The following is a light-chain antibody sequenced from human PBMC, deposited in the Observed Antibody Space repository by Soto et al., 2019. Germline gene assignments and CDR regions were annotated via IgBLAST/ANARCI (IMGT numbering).Light chain of an antibody. CDR1: QSISSY. J-gene: IGKJ1*01. V-gene: IGKV1-39*01. Sequence: DIRMTQSPSSLSASVGDRVTITCRASQSISSYLNWYQQKPGKAPKLLIYAASSLQSGVPSRFSGSGSGTDFTLTISSLQPEDFATYYCQQSYSTRPTFGQGTKVEIK. CDR2: AAS. CDR3: QQSYSTRPT.